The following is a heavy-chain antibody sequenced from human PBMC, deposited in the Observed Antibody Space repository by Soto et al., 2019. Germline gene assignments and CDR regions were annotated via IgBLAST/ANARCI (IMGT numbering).Heavy chain of an antibody. D-gene: IGHD2-15*01. CDR3: ARSVARGLYYYYGMDV. CDR1: GGSFSGYY. V-gene: IGHV4-34*01. Sequence: QVQLQQWGAGLLKPSETLSLTCAVYGGSFSGYYWSWILQPPGKGLDWIGEINHSGSTNYNPSLKSRVTISVDTSKSQFSLKLCSVTAADTAVYYCARSVARGLYYYYGMDVWGQGTTVTASS. J-gene: IGHJ6*01. CDR2: INHSGST.